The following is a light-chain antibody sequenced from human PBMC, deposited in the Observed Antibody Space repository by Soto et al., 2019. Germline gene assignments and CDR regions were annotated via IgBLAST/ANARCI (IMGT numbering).Light chain of an antibody. CDR2: GAS. Sequence: EIVMTQSPATLSVSPGERATLSCRASQSVSSNLAWYRQKPGQAPRLLMYGASTRATGIPARFSGSGSGTEFTLTISSHQSEDFAVYYCQQYNNWPWTFGQGTKVEIK. CDR1: QSVSSN. CDR3: QQYNNWPWT. J-gene: IGKJ1*01. V-gene: IGKV3-15*01.